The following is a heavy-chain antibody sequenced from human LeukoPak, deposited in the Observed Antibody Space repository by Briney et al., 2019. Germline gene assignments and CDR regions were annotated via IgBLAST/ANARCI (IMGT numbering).Heavy chain of an antibody. D-gene: IGHD2-2*03. CDR2: IYYSGGT. CDR3: ARVDRFNWFDP. V-gene: IGHV4-61*01. Sequence: SETLSLTCTVSGGSVSSGSYYWSWIRQPPGKGLEWIGYIYYSGGTNYNPSLKSRVTVSVDTSKKQFSLKLSSVTAADTAVYYCARVDRFNWFDPWGQGTLVTVSS. J-gene: IGHJ5*02. CDR1: GGSVSSGSYY.